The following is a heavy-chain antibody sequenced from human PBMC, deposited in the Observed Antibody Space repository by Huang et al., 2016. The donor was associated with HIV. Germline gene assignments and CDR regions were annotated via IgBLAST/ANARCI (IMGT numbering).Heavy chain of an antibody. V-gene: IGHV3-30-3*01. Sequence: QVQLVESGGGVVQPGRSLRLSCAASGITRSSYAMHWVRQAPGKGLEWVATIPYDGSRKYYADSVKGRFTISRDNSKNTVYLQMNSLRAEDTAVYYCARERAGPPSGYWGQGTLVTVSS. J-gene: IGHJ4*02. CDR2: IPYDGSRK. CDR3: ARERAGPPSGY. CDR1: GITRSSYA.